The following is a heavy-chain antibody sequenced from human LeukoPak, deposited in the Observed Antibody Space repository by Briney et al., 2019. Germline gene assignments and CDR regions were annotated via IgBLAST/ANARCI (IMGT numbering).Heavy chain of an antibody. D-gene: IGHD2-15*01. Sequence: PSETLSLTCTVSGGSISSSSYYWGWIRQPPGKGLEWIGSIYYSGSTYYNPSLKSRVTISVDTSKNQFSLKLSSVTAADTAVYYCARAYCSGGSCYSVNWFDPWGQGTLVTVSS. CDR2: IYYSGST. V-gene: IGHV4-39*07. J-gene: IGHJ5*02. CDR1: GGSISSSSYY. CDR3: ARAYCSGGSCYSVNWFDP.